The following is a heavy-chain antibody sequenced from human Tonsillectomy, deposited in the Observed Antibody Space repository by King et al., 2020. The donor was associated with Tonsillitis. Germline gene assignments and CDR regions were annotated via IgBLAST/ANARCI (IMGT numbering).Heavy chain of an antibody. Sequence: VQLVESGGGLVQPGGSLRLSCAASGFTFSIYKMTWVRQAPGKGLEWVSLISASGGSTYYADSVKGRFTISRDNSKSTLYLQMISLRADDTAVYYCANGRRWGDYEDWGQGTLVTVSS. CDR2: ISASGGST. V-gene: IGHV3-23*04. CDR3: ANGRRWGDYED. J-gene: IGHJ4*02. CDR1: GFTFSIYK. D-gene: IGHD4-17*01.